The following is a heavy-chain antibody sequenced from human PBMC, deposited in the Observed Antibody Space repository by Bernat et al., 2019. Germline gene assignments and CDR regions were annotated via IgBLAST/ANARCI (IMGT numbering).Heavy chain of an antibody. V-gene: IGHV3-30*01. CDR3: AGGSGWYGAFDI. J-gene: IGHJ3*02. D-gene: IGHD6-19*01. Sequence: QVQLVESGGGVVQPGRSLRLSCAASGFTFSSYAMHWVRQAPGKGLEWVAVISYDGSNKYYADSVKGRFTISRDNSKNTLYLQMNSLRAEDTAVYYCAGGSGWYGAFDIWGQGTMVTVSS. CDR1: GFTFSSYA. CDR2: ISYDGSNK.